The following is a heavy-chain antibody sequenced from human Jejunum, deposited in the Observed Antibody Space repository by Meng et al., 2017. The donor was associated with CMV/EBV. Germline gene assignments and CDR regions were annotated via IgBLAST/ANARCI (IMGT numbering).Heavy chain of an antibody. CDR3: AKGGITVVTDFDY. J-gene: IGHJ4*02. CDR2: ISASGGST. V-gene: IGHV3-23*01. Sequence: EVQLWESGGGLVQPGGSLRLTCAASGFTFSNYAMSWVRQAHGKGLGWVSGISASGGSTYYADSVKGQFTISRDTSKNTLYLQMNSLRAEDTAVYYCAKGGITVVTDFDYWGQGALVTVSS. CDR1: GFTFSNYA. D-gene: IGHD4-23*01.